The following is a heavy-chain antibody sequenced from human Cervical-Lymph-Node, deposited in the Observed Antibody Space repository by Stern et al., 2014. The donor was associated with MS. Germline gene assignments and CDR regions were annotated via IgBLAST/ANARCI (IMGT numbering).Heavy chain of an antibody. CDR2: IIPIFGTA. CDR3: ARGYSYDLSYYYYAMDV. V-gene: IGHV1-69*01. J-gene: IGHJ6*02. CDR1: GGIFSSYA. Sequence: QVQLVQSGAEVKKPGSSVKVSCKASGGIFSSYAISWVRQAPGQGLEWMGGIIPIFGTANYAQKFQGRVTITADESTNTAYMELSSLRSDDTAIYYCARGYSYDLSYYYYAMDVWGQGTTVNVSS. D-gene: IGHD5-18*01.